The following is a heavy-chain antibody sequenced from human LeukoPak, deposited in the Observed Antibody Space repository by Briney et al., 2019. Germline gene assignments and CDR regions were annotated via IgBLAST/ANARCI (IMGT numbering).Heavy chain of an antibody. Sequence: PSETLSLTCTVSGGSISSYYWSWIRQSPGKGLEWVGYISYSGTTNYNPSLKSRVTISLGTSKIRFSLNLTSVTAADTAVYYCARHGSGTSLALYPWGQGTLVTVSS. V-gene: IGHV4-59*08. CDR3: ARHGSGTSLALYP. J-gene: IGHJ5*02. CDR2: ISYSGTT. D-gene: IGHD3-10*01. CDR1: GGSISSYY.